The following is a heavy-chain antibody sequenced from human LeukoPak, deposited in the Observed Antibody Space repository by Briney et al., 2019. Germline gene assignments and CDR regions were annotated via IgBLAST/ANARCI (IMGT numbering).Heavy chain of an antibody. D-gene: IGHD3-22*01. Sequence: SVKISCKASGDTFSNYGLSWVRQAPGQGLEWMGRIMPISGIANYAQKFQDRVTINTDESTSTVYMELNSLRSEDTAVYYCARDLYYYDSGGPDYWGQGTLVSVSS. CDR1: GDTFSNYG. CDR2: IMPISGIA. J-gene: IGHJ4*02. CDR3: ARDLYYYDSGGPDY. V-gene: IGHV1-69*05.